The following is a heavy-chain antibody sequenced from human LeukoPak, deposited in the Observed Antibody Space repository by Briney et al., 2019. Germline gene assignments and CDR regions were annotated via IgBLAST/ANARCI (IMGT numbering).Heavy chain of an antibody. CDR3: ANENRGGSTWYSLAS. J-gene: IGHJ5*02. D-gene: IGHD6-13*01. CDR1: GGSISSGNW. CDR2: IYHSGST. V-gene: IGHV4-4*02. Sequence: SGTLSLTCAVSGGSISSGNWWNWVRQSPGKGLEWIGEIYHSGSTKYNPSLKSRVTISVQKSKNQFSLKLTSVTAADTAVYYCANENRGGSTWYSLASWGQGVLVTVSS.